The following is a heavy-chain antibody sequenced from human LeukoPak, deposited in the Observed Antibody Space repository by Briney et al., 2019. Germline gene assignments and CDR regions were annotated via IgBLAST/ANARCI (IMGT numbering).Heavy chain of an antibody. CDR2: ISSSSSYI. D-gene: IGHD2-2*01. J-gene: IGHJ4*02. CDR1: GFTFGSYS. Sequence: PGGSLRLSCAASGFTFGSYSMNWVRQAPGKGLEWVSSISSSSSYIYYADSVKGRFTISRDNAKNSLYLQMNSLRAEDTAVYYCAKYCSSTSCYDYWGQGTLVTVSS. V-gene: IGHV3-21*01. CDR3: AKYCSSTSCYDY.